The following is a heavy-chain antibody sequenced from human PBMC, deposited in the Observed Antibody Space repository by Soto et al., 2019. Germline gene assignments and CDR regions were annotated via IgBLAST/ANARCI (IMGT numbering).Heavy chain of an antibody. Sequence: ASVKVSCKTSGDIFSGYSISWVRQAPGQGLEWMGGIIPIFGTTNYAQRFHGRVTITADKSTSTVHMELYSLKSEDTAVYYCARDLGSGYDPGDYWGQGTLVTVSS. CDR3: ARDLGSGYDPGDY. CDR1: GDIFSGYS. J-gene: IGHJ4*02. D-gene: IGHD5-12*01. V-gene: IGHV1-69*06. CDR2: IIPIFGTT.